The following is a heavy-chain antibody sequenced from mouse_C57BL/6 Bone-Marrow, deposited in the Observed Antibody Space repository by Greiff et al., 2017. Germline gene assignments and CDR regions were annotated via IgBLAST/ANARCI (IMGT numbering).Heavy chain of an antibody. J-gene: IGHJ3*01. CDR2: IDPSDSYT. V-gene: IGHV1-69*01. D-gene: IGHD2-9*01. Sequence: QVQLQQSGAELVMPGASVKLSCKASGYTFTSYWMHWVKQRPGQGLEWIGEIDPSDSYTNYNQKFKGKSTLTVDKSSSTAYMQLSSLTSEDSAVYYCARTYYGYGWFAYWGQGTLVTVSA. CDR3: ARTYYGYGWFAY. CDR1: GYTFTSYW.